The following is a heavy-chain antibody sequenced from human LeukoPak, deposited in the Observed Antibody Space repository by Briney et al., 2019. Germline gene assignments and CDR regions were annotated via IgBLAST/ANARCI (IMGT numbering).Heavy chain of an antibody. J-gene: IGHJ4*02. CDR3: ARVTTNGYFEY. V-gene: IGHV3-7*04. CDR1: GFAFSDYW. Sequence: GGSLRLSCAASGFAFSDYWMSWVRQAPGKGLEWVASIKFDESEKHYMDSVKGRFTISRDSAKSSLYLQMNSLRAEDTAVYFCARVTTNGYFEYWGQGSLVTVSP. D-gene: IGHD1-1*01. CDR2: IKFDESEK.